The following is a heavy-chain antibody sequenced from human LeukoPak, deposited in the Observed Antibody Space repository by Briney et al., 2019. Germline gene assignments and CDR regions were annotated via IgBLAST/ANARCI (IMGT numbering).Heavy chain of an antibody. CDR3: ARNSDFSVDY. CDR2: IYHTGST. CDR1: GGSISSGDYY. D-gene: IGHD3-3*01. V-gene: IGHV4-30-4*01. Sequence: SQTLSLTCTVSGGSISSGDYYWSWIRQPPGKGLEWIGYIYHTGSTYYNSSLESRVTISLDTSKNQFSLKLSSLTAADTAVYYCARNSDFSVDYWGQGTLVTVSS. J-gene: IGHJ4*02.